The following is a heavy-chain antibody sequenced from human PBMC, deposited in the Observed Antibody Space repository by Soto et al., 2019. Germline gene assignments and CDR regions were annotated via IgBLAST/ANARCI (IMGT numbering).Heavy chain of an antibody. J-gene: IGHJ4*02. D-gene: IGHD3-16*02. CDR1: GGSFSGFY. CDR2: INHSGST. Sequence: KPSETLSLTCAVYGGSFSGFYWSWIRQPPGKGLEWIGEINHSGSTNYNSSLKSRVTMSVDTSKHQFSLKVSSVTAADTAVYYCARSYPRHSHWGQGTLVTVSS. CDR3: ARSYPRHSH. V-gene: IGHV4-34*01.